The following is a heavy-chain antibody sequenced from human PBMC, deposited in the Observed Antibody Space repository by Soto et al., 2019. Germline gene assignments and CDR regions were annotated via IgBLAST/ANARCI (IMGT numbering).Heavy chain of an antibody. CDR2: IYSSGST. CDR1: GGSISSGGYY. Sequence: QVQLQESGPGLVKPSQTLSLTCTVSGGSISSGGYYWSWIRQHPGKGLEWIGYIYSSGSTYYNPSLRSRVTISVDTSENQFSLKLSSVTAADTAVYYCARDRGYCSSTSCYSYYYGMDVWGQGTTVTVSS. J-gene: IGHJ6*02. CDR3: ARDRGYCSSTSCYSYYYGMDV. D-gene: IGHD2-2*02. V-gene: IGHV4-31*03.